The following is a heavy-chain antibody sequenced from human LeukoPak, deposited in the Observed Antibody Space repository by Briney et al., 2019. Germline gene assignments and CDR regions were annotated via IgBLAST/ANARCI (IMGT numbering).Heavy chain of an antibody. D-gene: IGHD6-13*01. J-gene: IGHJ3*02. CDR1: GFNFSIYS. V-gene: IGHV3-48*04. CDR3: ARVREQQLWGAFDI. CDR2: ITRSSTTI. Sequence: GGSLRLSCAASGFNFSIYSMNWVRQAPGKGLEWVSYITRSSTTIYYADSVKGRFTISRDNAKNSLYLQMNSLRGEDTAAYYCARVREQQLWGAFDIWGQGTMVIVS.